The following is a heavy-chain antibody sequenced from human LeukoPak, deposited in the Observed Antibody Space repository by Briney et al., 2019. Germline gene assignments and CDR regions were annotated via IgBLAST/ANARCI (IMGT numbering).Heavy chain of an antibody. CDR2: INRSGGTT. CDR3: ARGRRAGTTGGPFDY. CDR1: GYTFTSYY. J-gene: IGHJ4*02. Sequence: ASVKVSCKASGYTFTSYYIHWVRQAPGQGLEWMGIINRSGGTTSYAQRFQGRDTMTRDTSTSTVYMELSSLRSEDAAMYYCARGRRAGTTGGPFDYWGQGTLVTVSS. V-gene: IGHV1-46*01. D-gene: IGHD1-1*01.